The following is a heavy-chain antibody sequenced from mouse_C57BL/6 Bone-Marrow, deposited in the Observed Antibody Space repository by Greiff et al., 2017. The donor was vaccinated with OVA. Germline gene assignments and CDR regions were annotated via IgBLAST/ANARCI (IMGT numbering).Heavy chain of an antibody. CDR3: ARHEVGAYYYGSPMDY. V-gene: IGHV1-62-2*01. Sequence: VQLQQSGAELVKPGASVKLSCKASGYTFTEYTILWVKQRSGQGLEWIGWFYPGSGSIKYNEKFKDKATLTAYKSSSTVFMELSRLTSEDSAFYFCARHEVGAYYYGSPMDYWGQGTSVTVSS. CDR1: GYTFTEYT. CDR2: FYPGSGSI. D-gene: IGHD1-1*01. J-gene: IGHJ4*01.